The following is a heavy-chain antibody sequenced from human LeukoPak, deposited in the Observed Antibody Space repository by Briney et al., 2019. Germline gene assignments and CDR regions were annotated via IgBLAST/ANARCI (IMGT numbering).Heavy chain of an antibody. Sequence: TSETLSLTCAVYGGSFSGYYWSWIRQSPGKGLEWIGEINHSGSTHYNPSLKSRVIISVDTSKRRFFLKLNSVTAADTAVYYCARELNSGYYRFDFWGQGSPVTVSS. CDR3: ARELNSGYYRFDF. J-gene: IGHJ4*02. D-gene: IGHD3-22*01. CDR2: INHSGST. CDR1: GGSFSGYY. V-gene: IGHV4-34*01.